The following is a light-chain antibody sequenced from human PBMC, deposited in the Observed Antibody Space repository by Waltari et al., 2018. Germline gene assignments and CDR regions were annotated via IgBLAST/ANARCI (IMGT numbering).Light chain of an antibody. J-gene: IGLJ2*01. Sequence: QSVLTQPPSVSAAPGQGVTIPCSGDNSHIGRYFVSWYQPLPRAAPQLLIFDTTKRPSGIPDRISASKSGTSATLDITGLQTGDEADYYCATWDNSLREFVFGGGTELTVL. CDR2: DTT. CDR1: NSHIGRYF. CDR3: ATWDNSLREFV. V-gene: IGLV1-51*01.